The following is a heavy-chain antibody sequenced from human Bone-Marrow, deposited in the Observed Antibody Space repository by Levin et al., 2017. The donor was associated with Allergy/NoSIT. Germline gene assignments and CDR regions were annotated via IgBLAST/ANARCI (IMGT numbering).Heavy chain of an antibody. CDR1: GYSFTSYW. J-gene: IGHJ4*02. D-gene: IGHD2-15*01. CDR3: ARKYCSGGSCSNDY. CDR2: IYPGDSDT. V-gene: IGHV5-51*01. Sequence: GGSLRLSCKGSGYSFTSYWIGWVRQMPGKGLEWMGIIYPGDSDTRYSPSFQGQVTISADKSISTAYLQWSSLKASDTAMYYCARKYCSGGSCSNDYWGQGTLVTVSS.